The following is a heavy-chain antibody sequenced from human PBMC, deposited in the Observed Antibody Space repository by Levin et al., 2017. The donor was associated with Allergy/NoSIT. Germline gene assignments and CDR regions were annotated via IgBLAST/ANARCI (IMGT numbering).Heavy chain of an antibody. J-gene: IGHJ5*02. CDR1: GGSISSYY. CDR3: AAKGSSSWYTQNWFDP. D-gene: IGHD6-13*01. V-gene: IGHV4-59*01. CDR2: IYYSGST. Sequence: SETLSLTCTVSGGSISSYYWSWIRQPPGKGLEWIGYIYYSGSTNYNPSLKSRVTISVDTSKNQFSLKLSSVTAADTAVYYCAAKGSSSWYTQNWFDPWGQGTLVTVSS.